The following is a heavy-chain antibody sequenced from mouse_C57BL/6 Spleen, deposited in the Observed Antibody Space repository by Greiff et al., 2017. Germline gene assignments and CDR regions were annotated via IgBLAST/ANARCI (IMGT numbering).Heavy chain of an antibody. CDR2: ISYDGSN. Sequence: EVQLQESGPGLVKPSQSLSLTCSVTGYSITSGYYWNWIRQFPGNKLEWMGYISYDGSNNYNPSLKNRISITRDTSKNQFFLKLNSVTTEDTATYYCARTVGYFDVWGTGTTVTVSS. J-gene: IGHJ1*03. V-gene: IGHV3-6*01. D-gene: IGHD1-1*01. CDR3: ARTVGYFDV. CDR1: GYSITSGYY.